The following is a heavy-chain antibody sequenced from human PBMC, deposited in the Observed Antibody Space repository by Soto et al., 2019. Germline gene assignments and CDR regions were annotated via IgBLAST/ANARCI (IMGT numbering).Heavy chain of an antibody. Sequence: QVQLVQSGAEVKKPGSSVKVSCKASGGTFSSYAISWVRQAPGQGLEWMGGIIPIFGTANYAQKFQGRVTITADESTSTAYMELSSLRSEDTAVYYCASGLRRYSSSSGGCFDPWGQGTLVTVSS. V-gene: IGHV1-69*01. CDR3: ASGLRRYSSSSGGCFDP. CDR2: IIPIFGTA. CDR1: GGTFSSYA. J-gene: IGHJ5*02. D-gene: IGHD6-6*01.